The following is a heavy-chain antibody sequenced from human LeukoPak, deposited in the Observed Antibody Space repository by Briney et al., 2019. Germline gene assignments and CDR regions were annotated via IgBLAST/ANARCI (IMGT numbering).Heavy chain of an antibody. D-gene: IGHD1-1*01. CDR3: AKGSNFAFDN. Sequence: GGSLRLSCLASGFTFSSYSMHWVRQAPGKGLEWVAVILFDGSNKYYTDSVKGRFTISRDNAKNTLYLQMNTLRADDTAVYYCAKGSNFAFDNWGQGILVTVSS. CDR2: ILFDGSNK. V-gene: IGHV3-30-3*01. CDR1: GFTFSSYS. J-gene: IGHJ4*02.